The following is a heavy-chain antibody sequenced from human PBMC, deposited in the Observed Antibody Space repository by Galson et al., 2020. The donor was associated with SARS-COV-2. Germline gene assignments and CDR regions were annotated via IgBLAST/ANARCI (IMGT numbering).Heavy chain of an antibody. CDR1: GGSFSDKS. J-gene: IGHJ6*03. Sequence: SQTLSLTCAVYGGSFSDKSWSWIRQSPGKGLEWIGEINHSGSTNYNPYLKSRVIVSIDTSKNQFSLRLSSVTAADTAVYYCARGREDDVVVAGPRCFATYYSCYMDGLGKGTTVTVSS. D-gene: IGHD2-15*01. CDR3: ARGREDDVVVAGPRCFATYYSCYMDG. CDR2: INHSGST. V-gene: IGHV4-34*01.